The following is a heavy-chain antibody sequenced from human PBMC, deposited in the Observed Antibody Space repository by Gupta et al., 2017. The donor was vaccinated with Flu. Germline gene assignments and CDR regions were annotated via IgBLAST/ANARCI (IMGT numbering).Heavy chain of an antibody. CDR2: VIPIFGTA. CDR1: GGTFSSYA. Sequence: QVQPVQSGAEVKKPGSSVKVSCKASGGTFSSYAITWVRQDPGQGLEWMGGVIPIFGTANYAQKFQGRGTITADKSTSTAYMELSSLRSEDTAVYYCARDDLSRITGTGGYFDYWGQGTLVTVSS. J-gene: IGHJ4*02. CDR3: ARDDLSRITGTGGYFDY. D-gene: IGHD1-20*01. V-gene: IGHV1-69*06.